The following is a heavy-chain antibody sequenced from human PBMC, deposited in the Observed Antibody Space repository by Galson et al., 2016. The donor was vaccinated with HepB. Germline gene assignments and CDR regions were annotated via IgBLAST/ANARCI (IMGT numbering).Heavy chain of an antibody. CDR3: TRVHREGLAPARLQN. CDR2: ITHNADST. V-gene: IGHV3-23*01. CDR1: GFPFSNFA. Sequence: SLRLSCAASGFPFSNFAMNWFRQAPGKGLEWVSPITHNADSTTYADSVRGRFTISRDNSRNTLYLQMNSLRAEDTALYYCTRVHREGLAPARLQNWGQGTLVTVSS. D-gene: IGHD6-13*01. J-gene: IGHJ4*02.